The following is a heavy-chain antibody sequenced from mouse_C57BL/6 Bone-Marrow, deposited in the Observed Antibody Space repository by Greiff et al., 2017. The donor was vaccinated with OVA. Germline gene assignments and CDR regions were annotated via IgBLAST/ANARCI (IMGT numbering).Heavy chain of an antibody. V-gene: IGHV2-2*01. CDR2: IWSGGST. CDR3: ARNWDGSSSYYFDY. J-gene: IGHJ2*01. D-gene: IGHD1-1*01. CDR1: GFSLTSYG. Sequence: VKVEESGPGLVQPSQSLSITCTVSGFSLTSYGVHWVRQSPGKGLEWLGVIWSGGSTDYNAAFISRLSISKDNSKSQVFFKMNSLQADDTAIYYCARNWDGSSSYYFDYWGQGTTLTVSS.